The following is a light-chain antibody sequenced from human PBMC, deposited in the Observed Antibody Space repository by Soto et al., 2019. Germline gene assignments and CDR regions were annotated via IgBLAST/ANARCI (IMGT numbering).Light chain of an antibody. J-gene: IGLJ2*01. CDR2: EGS. CDR3: CSYAGSSTSHVV. CDR1: SNDVGSYNL. V-gene: IGLV2-23*01. Sequence: QSVLTQPASVSGSPGQSITISCTGTSNDVGSYNLVSWYQQHPGKAPKLMIYEGSKRPSGVSNLFSGSKSGNTASLTISGLQAEDEADYYCCSYAGSSTSHVVFGGGTKVTVL.